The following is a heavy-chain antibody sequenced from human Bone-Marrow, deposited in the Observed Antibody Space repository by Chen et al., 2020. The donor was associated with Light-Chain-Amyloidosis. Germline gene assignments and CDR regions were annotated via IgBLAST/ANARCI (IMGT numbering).Heavy chain of an antibody. CDR1: GFTFSSYW. CDR3: VRGTSGGYGLFDQ. D-gene: IGHD2-2*01. CDR2: ISPDGKTT. Sequence: VQLVESGGGVVPPGTSLRLSCAASGFTFSSYWMHWVRQTPGKGLVWVSRISPDGKTTYYADSVKGRFTISRDNAKNTLFLQMNSLRVEDTAVYFCVRGTSGGYGLFDQWGHGPLVTVSS. J-gene: IGHJ4*01. V-gene: IGHV3-74*02.